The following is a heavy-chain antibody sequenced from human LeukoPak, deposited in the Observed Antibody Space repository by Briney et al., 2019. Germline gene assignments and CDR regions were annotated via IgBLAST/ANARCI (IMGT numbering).Heavy chain of an antibody. CDR1: GFSVSSNY. CDR3: AKGGISTIVRGVIGYMDV. J-gene: IGHJ6*03. CDR2: IYSDSNT. V-gene: IGHV3-66*01. D-gene: IGHD3-10*01. Sequence: GGSLRLSCAASGFSVSSNYLTWVRQAPGKGLECVSVIYSDSNTYYADSVKGRFTISRDNSKNTLYLQMSSLRAEDTAVYYSAKGGISTIVRGVIGYMDVWGKGTTVTISS.